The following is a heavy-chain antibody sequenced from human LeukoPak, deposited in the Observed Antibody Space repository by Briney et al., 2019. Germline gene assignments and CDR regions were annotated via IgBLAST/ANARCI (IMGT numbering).Heavy chain of an antibody. Sequence: GGPLRLSCAASGFTFSRSWMTWVRQAPGKGLEWVGRIKGKRDGETIDYGAPVKGRFIISRDDSKNTLSLQMNSLRAEDTAVYYCASTYVWGSYRYRFDYWGQGTLVTVSS. D-gene: IGHD3-16*02. CDR1: GFTFSRSW. CDR3: ASTYVWGSYRYRFDY. J-gene: IGHJ4*02. CDR2: IKGKRDGETI. V-gene: IGHV3-15*01.